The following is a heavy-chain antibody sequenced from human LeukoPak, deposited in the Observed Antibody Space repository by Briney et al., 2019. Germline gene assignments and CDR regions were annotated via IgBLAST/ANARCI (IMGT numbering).Heavy chain of an antibody. CDR1: GFTFSAYW. CDR2: MKHDGSEK. Sequence: GGSLRLSCAASGFTFSAYWMSWVRLAPGKGLEWVASMKHDGSEKYYVDSVKGRFTISRDDAKNSLYLQMNSLRAEDTAVYYCASRAIYFDYWGQGTLVTVSS. V-gene: IGHV3-7*01. D-gene: IGHD3-3*01. J-gene: IGHJ4*02. CDR3: ASRAIYFDY.